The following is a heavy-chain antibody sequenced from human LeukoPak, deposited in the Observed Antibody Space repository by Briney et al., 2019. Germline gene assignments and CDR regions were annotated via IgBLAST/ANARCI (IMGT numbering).Heavy chain of an antibody. J-gene: IGHJ4*02. D-gene: IGHD2-15*01. CDR1: GFTFSFYS. Sequence: GGSLRLSCATSGFTFSFYSMNWVRQAPGKGLEWVSSISSSSSYIYYADSVKGRFTISRDNAKNSLYLQMNSLRAEDTAVYYCARVPHCSGGSCYNFDYWGQGTLVTVSS. V-gene: IGHV3-21*01. CDR3: ARVPHCSGGSCYNFDY. CDR2: ISSSSSYI.